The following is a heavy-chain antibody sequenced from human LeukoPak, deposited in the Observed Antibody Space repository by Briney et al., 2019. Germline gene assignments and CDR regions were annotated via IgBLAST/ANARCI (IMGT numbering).Heavy chain of an antibody. Sequence: PGRSLRLSCAASGFTFDDYAMHWVRQAPGKGLEWVSGISWNSGSIGYADSVKGRFTISRDNAKSSLYLQMNSLRAEDTALYYCAKGSYYDILTGYYEFDYWGQGTLVTVSS. CDR3: AKGSYYDILTGYYEFDY. D-gene: IGHD3-9*01. CDR2: ISWNSGSI. CDR1: GFTFDDYA. J-gene: IGHJ4*02. V-gene: IGHV3-9*01.